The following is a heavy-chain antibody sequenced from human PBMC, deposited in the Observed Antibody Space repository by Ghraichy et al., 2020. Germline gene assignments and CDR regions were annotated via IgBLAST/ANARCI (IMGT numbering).Heavy chain of an antibody. CDR1: GYTFTSYD. CDR3: ARGPSITIVRGVMTCGRYCAMDV. Sequence: ASVKVSCKASGYTFTSYDINWVRQATGQGLEWMGWMNPHSRNTGYAQKFQGRVTMTRDTSISTAYMELSSLRSEDTAVYYCARGPSITIVRGVMTCGRYCAMDVWGQGTTVTVSS. V-gene: IGHV1-8*01. CDR2: MNPHSRNT. D-gene: IGHD3-10*01. J-gene: IGHJ6*02.